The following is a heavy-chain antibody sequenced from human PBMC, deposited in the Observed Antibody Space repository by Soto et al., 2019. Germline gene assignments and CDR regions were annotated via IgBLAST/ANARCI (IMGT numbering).Heavy chain of an antibody. V-gene: IGHV3-30-3*01. CDR1: GFTFSSYA. D-gene: IGHD1-20*01. J-gene: IGHJ6*02. Sequence: QVQLVESGGGVVQPGRSLRLSCAASGFTFSSYAMHWVRQAPGKGLEWVAVISYDGSNKYYADSVKGRFTISRDNSKNTLYLQMHSLRAEDTAVYYCARDRKPPDDEVFGMDVWGQGTTVTVSS. CDR2: ISYDGSNK. CDR3: ARDRKPPDDEVFGMDV.